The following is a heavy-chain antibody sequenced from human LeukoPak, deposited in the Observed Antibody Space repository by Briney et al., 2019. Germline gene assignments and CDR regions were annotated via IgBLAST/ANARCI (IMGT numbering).Heavy chain of an antibody. J-gene: IGHJ6*03. CDR3: ARGESGYSLGYYYYMDV. V-gene: IGHV3-53*01. CDR1: GFTFSSYS. CDR2: MYSDETT. D-gene: IGHD5-18*01. Sequence: GGSLRLSCAASGFTFSSYSMNWVRQAPGKGLEWVTVMYSDETTYYADSVKGRFTVSRDNFKNTLYLQMNSLRAEDTAVYYCARGESGYSLGYYYYMDVWGKGTTVTVSS.